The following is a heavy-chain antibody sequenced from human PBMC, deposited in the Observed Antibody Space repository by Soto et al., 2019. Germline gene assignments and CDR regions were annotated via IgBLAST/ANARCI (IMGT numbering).Heavy chain of an antibody. CDR1: GFTFSSYA. CDR3: AKDPNGDYIGAFDM. D-gene: IGHD4-17*01. Sequence: GGSLRLSCAASGFTFSSYAMTWVRQAPGKGLEWVSSISGTGGSTYYADSVKGRFTIFRDNSEKTLSLQMNSLRAEDTAVYYCAKDPNGDYIGAFDMWGQGTMVTVSS. V-gene: IGHV3-23*01. CDR2: ISGTGGST. J-gene: IGHJ3*02.